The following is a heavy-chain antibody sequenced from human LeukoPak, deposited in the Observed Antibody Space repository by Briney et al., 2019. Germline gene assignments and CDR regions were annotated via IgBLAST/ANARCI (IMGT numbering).Heavy chain of an antibody. CDR2: INPNSGGT. J-gene: IGHJ4*02. CDR1: GYTFTGYY. V-gene: IGHV1-2*02. D-gene: IGHD3-10*01. Sequence: ASVKVSCKASGYTFTGYYMHWVRQAPGQGLEWMGWINPNSGGTNYAQKFQGRVTMTRDTSIGTAYMELSRLRSDDTAVYYCARDYYGSGSPSDSDYWGQGTLVTVSS. CDR3: ARDYYGSGSPSDSDY.